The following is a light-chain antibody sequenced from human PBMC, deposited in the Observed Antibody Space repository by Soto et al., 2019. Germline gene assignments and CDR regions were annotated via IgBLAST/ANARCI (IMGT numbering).Light chain of an antibody. Sequence: IVLTQSPCTLSSSTGERATLSCRASQSLSSSQLAWYQQKPGQAPRLLIHDASSRATGISDRFTGSGSGTDFTLTISSLQPDDFATYYCQHYNSYSEAFGQGTKVDIK. CDR2: DAS. CDR1: QSLSSSQ. J-gene: IGKJ1*01. CDR3: QHYNSYSEA. V-gene: IGKV3-20*01.